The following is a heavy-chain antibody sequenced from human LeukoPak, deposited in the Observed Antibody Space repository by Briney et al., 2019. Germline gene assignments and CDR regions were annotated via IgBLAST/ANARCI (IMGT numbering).Heavy chain of an antibody. CDR1: GYTFTSYY. D-gene: IGHD2-15*01. CDR2: INPSGGST. CDR3: ARYCSGGSCYSGFFDY. V-gene: IGHV1-46*01. Sequence: ASVKVSCKASGYTFTSYYMHWVRQAPGQGLEWMGIINPSGGSTSYAQKFQGRVTMTRDTSTSTVYMELSSLRSEDTAVYYCARYCSGGSCYSGFFDYWGQGTLVIVSS. J-gene: IGHJ4*02.